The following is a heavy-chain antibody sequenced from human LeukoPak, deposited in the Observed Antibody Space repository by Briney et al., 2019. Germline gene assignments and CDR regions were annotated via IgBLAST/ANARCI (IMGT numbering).Heavy chain of an antibody. V-gene: IGHV1-18*01. CDR1: GYTFTSYG. D-gene: IGHD2-2*01. CDR2: ISAYNGNT. CDR3: ARGPVVSAANNWFDP. J-gene: IGHJ5*02. Sequence: ASVKVSCKASGYTFTSYGISWVRQAPGQGLEWMGWISAYNGNTNYAQELQGRVTMTTDTSTSTAYMELRSLRSDDTAVYYCARGPVVSAANNWFDPWGQGTLVTVSS.